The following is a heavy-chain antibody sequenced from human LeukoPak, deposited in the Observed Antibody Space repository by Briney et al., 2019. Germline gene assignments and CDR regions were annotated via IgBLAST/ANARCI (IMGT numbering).Heavy chain of an antibody. CDR2: ISSSSSYI. CDR3: ARGPSQYYDILTGYPDWYFDL. CDR1: RFTFSSYS. D-gene: IGHD3-9*01. V-gene: IGHV3-21*01. J-gene: IGHJ2*01. Sequence: SGGSLRLSCAASRFTFSSYSMNWVRQAPGKGLEWVSSISSSSSYIYYADSVKGRFTISRDNAKNSLYLQMNSLRAEDTAVYYCARGPSQYYDILTGYPDWYFDLWGRGTLVTVSS.